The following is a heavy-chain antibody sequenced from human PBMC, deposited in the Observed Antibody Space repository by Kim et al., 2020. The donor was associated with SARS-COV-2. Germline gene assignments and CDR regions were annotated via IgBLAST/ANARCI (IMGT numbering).Heavy chain of an antibody. J-gene: IGHJ4*02. CDR2: INGGNGRT. D-gene: IGHD6-19*01. Sequence: ASVKVSCKASGYTLTNYAVHWLRQGPGERLEWMGWINGGNGRTKYSQSFQGRVTFSRDTSASTVYMELSSLRSEDTGIYYCAREESGSSGWFYFDYWGQGTPVTVSS. CDR3: AREESGSSGWFYFDY. V-gene: IGHV1-3*01. CDR1: GYTLTNYA.